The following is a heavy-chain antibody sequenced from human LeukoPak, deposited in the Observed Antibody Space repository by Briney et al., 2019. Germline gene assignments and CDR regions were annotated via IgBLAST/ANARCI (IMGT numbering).Heavy chain of an antibody. J-gene: IGHJ3*02. CDR2: MNPHSGNT. CDR3: ARRDSSDLGAFDI. D-gene: IGHD3-22*01. CDR1: GYSFTSYD. V-gene: IGHV1-8*02. Sequence: GASVKVSCKTSGYSFTSYDINWVRQATGQGLEWVGWMNPHSGNTAYAQKFQGRLTITRNTSINTAYMELSSLRSEDTAIYYCARRDSSDLGAFDIWGQGTMVTVSS.